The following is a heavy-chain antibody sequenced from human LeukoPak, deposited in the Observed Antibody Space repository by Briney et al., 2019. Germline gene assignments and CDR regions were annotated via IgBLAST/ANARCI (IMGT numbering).Heavy chain of an antibody. CDR3: ARNPGGSYYIDWYFDL. Sequence: ASVKVSCKASGYTFTSYGISWVRQAPGQGLEWMGWISAYNGNTNCAQKLQGRVTMTTDTSTSTAYMELRSLRSDDTAVYYCARNPGGSYYIDWYFDLYDRGQLVTVSS. CDR2: ISAYNGNT. CDR1: GYTFTSYG. J-gene: IGHJ2*01. V-gene: IGHV1-18*01. D-gene: IGHD1-26*01.